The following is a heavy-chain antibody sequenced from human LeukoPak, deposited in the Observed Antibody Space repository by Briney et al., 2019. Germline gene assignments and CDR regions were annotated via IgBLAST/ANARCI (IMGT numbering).Heavy chain of an antibody. CDR2: ISSNGGST. V-gene: IGHV3-64D*06. CDR1: GFTFSSYA. Sequence: GGSLRLSCSASGFTFSSYAMHWVRQAPGKGLEYVSAISSNGGSTYYADSVKGRFTISRDNSKNTLYLQMSSLRAEDTAVYYCARDSYYYDSSGYYYEGDYFDYWGQGTLVTVSS. D-gene: IGHD3-22*01. CDR3: ARDSYYYDSSGYYYEGDYFDY. J-gene: IGHJ4*02.